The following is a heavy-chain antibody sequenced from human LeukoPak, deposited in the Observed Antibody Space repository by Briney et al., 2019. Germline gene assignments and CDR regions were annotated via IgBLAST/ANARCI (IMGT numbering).Heavy chain of an antibody. CDR2: IKQDGSEK. CDR3: ARDHCSSTTCYGDDY. CDR1: GFTISNYW. D-gene: IGHD2-2*01. V-gene: IGHV3-7*04. Sequence: GGPLRLSCAASGFTISNYWMSWVRQAPGKGLEWVANIKQDGSEKYYVDSVKGRFTISRDNAKNSLYLQMNSLRAEDTAVYYCARDHCSSTTCYGDDYWGQGTLVTVSS. J-gene: IGHJ4*02.